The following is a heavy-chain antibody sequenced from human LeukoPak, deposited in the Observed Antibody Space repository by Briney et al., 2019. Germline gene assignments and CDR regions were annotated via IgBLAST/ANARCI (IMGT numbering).Heavy chain of an antibody. D-gene: IGHD2-2*01. V-gene: IGHV4-59*01. Sequence: PSETLSLTCTVSGGSISSYYWSWIRQPPGKGLEWIGYIYYSGSTNYNPSLKSRVAISVDTSKNQFSLKLSSVTAADTAMYYCARGVVPAAQNYYFDYWGQGTLVTVSS. CDR2: IYYSGST. CDR3: ARGVVPAAQNYYFDY. CDR1: GGSISSYY. J-gene: IGHJ4*02.